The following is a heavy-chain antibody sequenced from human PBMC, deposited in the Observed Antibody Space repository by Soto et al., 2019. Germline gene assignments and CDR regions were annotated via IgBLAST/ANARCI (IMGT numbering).Heavy chain of an antibody. Sequence: PSVKVSCKASGYTFTSYGISWVRQAPGQGLEWMGWISPNGGKTNYVQKFQGRVTMTRDTSTSTVYMELSSLRSEDTAVYYCARDLTTYYYDSSDYWGQGTLVTVSS. D-gene: IGHD3-22*01. J-gene: IGHJ4*02. V-gene: IGHV1-18*01. CDR2: ISPNGGKT. CDR3: ARDLTTYYYDSSDY. CDR1: GYTFTSYG.